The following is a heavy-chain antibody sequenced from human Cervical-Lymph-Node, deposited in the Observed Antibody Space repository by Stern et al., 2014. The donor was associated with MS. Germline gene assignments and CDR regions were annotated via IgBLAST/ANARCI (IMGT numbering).Heavy chain of an antibody. CDR3: AREKAGSYYGMDV. D-gene: IGHD1-26*01. J-gene: IGHJ6*02. CDR1: GYTFTGYY. CDR2: INPNSGGK. Sequence: QVQLVQSGAEVKKPGASVKVSCKASGYTFTGYYMHWVRQAPGQGLEWMGWINPNSGGKNYAQKFQGWVTMTRDTSISTAYMELSRLRSDDTAVYYCAREKAGSYYGMDVWGQGTTVTVSS. V-gene: IGHV1-2*04.